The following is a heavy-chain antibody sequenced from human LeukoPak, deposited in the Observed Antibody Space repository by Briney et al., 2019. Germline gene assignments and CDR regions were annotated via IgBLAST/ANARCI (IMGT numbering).Heavy chain of an antibody. CDR3: ARGSYDFWSGYDDFDY. Sequence: GGSLRLSCAASGFTFSSYWMSWVRQAPGKGLEWVANIKQDGSEKYYVDSVKGRFTISRDNAKNSLYLQMNSLRAEDTAVYYCARGSYDFWSGYDDFDYWGQGTLVTVSS. V-gene: IGHV3-7*01. CDR2: IKQDGSEK. D-gene: IGHD3-3*01. CDR1: GFTFSSYW. J-gene: IGHJ4*02.